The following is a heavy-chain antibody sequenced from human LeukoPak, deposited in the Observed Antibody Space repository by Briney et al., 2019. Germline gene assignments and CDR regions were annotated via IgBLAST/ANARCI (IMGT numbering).Heavy chain of an antibody. D-gene: IGHD1-26*01. Sequence: PSETLSLTCTVSGGSISSYYWSWIRQPPGKGLEWIGYIYYSGSTNYNPSLKSRVTISVDTSKNQFSLKLSSVTAADTAVYYCACLKWELHYYYGMDVWGQGTTVTVSS. CDR3: ACLKWELHYYYGMDV. V-gene: IGHV4-59*08. CDR2: IYYSGST. J-gene: IGHJ6*02. CDR1: GGSISSYY.